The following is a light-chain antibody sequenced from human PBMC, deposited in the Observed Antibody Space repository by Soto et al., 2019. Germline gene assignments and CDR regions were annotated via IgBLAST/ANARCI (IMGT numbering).Light chain of an antibody. V-gene: IGKV3-15*01. CDR1: QSVSSN. Sequence: ELVMTQSPATLPVSPGERAALSRRASQSVSSNFAWYQQKPGQAPRLLIYGASSRATGTPARFSGSGCGTEFTLTISSLQSEDFAVYYCQQYNNWPYTFGLGTKLEMK. CDR3: QQYNNWPYT. CDR2: GAS. J-gene: IGKJ2*01.